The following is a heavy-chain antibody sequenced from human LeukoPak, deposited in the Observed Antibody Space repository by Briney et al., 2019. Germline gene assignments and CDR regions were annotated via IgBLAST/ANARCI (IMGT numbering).Heavy chain of an antibody. CDR3: ARQVGYSANWFDP. CDR2: IYPGDSDT. CDR1: GYSFSDYW. D-gene: IGHD5-24*01. V-gene: IGHV5-51*01. J-gene: IGHJ5*02. Sequence: LGESLKISCKASGYSFSDYWIAWVRQMPGKGLGWMGIIYPGDSDTRYSPSFQGQVTISADKSISTAYLQWSSLKASDTAMYYCARQVGYSANWFDPWGQGTLVTVSS.